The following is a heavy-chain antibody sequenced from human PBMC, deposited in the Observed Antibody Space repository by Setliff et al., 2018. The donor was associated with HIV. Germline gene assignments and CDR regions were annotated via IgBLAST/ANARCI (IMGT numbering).Heavy chain of an antibody. CDR1: GFTFSSYW. D-gene: IGHD2-8*02. J-gene: IGHJ6*03. CDR2: ISPSSTII. Sequence: GGSLRLSCAASGFTFSSYWMHWVRQAPGKGLEWVSYISPSSTIIYYPDSVKGRFTTSRDNARNSLYLEMNSLRADDTAVYYCARGSRLVPIYYYYYYMDVWGEGTTVTVSS. V-gene: IGHV3-48*01. CDR3: ARGSRLVPIYYYYYYMDV.